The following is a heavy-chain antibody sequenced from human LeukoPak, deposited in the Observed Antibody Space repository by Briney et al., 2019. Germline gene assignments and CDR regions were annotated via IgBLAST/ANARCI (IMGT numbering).Heavy chain of an antibody. CDR3: ARHQTGGHSYMDV. CDR1: GDSMNTIRYY. CDR2: IYYDGST. J-gene: IGHJ6*03. V-gene: IGHV4-39*01. Sequence: SETLSLTCTVSGDSMNTIRYYWVWIRQPPGKGLEWIGSIYYDGSTHYNPSLKSRVIISVDTSKNQFSLNLTSVTAADTAVFYCARHQTGGHSYMDVWGKGTTVSVSS. D-gene: IGHD3-10*01.